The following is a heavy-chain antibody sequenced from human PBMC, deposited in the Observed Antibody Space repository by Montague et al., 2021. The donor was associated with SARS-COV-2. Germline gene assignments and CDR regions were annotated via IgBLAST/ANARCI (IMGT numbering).Heavy chain of an antibody. CDR3: ARDFDY. V-gene: IGHV4-59*13. CDR1: GGSINSYY. Sequence: SETLSLTCTVSGGSINSYYWSWIRQPLGKGLEWIGYMYYSGSTNYNPSLKSRVTLSVDTSKNQFSLKLSSVTAADTAVYYCARDFDYWGQGTLVTVSS. J-gene: IGHJ4*02. CDR2: MYYSGST.